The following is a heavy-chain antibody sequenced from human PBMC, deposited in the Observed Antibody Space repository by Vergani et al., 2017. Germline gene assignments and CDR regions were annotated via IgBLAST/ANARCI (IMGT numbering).Heavy chain of an antibody. Sequence: QVQLVQSGAEVKKPGSSVKVSCKASGGTFSSYAISWVRQAPGQGLEWMGIINPSGGSTSYAQKFQGRVTMTRDTSTSTVYMELSSLRSEDTAVYYCASYWGSTVHYYYYGMDVWGQGTTVTVSS. D-gene: IGHD3-16*01. CDR3: ASYWGSTVHYYYYGMDV. J-gene: IGHJ6*02. CDR2: INPSGGST. V-gene: IGHV1-46*03. CDR1: GGTFSSYA.